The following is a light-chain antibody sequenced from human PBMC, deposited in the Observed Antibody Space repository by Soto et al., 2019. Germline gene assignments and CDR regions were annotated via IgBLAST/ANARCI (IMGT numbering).Light chain of an antibody. V-gene: IGKV3-11*01. CDR2: DAS. J-gene: IGKJ3*01. CDR1: QSVSSY. CDR3: QQRSNWSLFT. Sequence: EIVLTQSPATLSLSPGERATLACRASQSVSSYLAWYQQKPGQAPRLLIYDASNRATGIPARFSGSGSGTDFAHTSSSLEPEDFAVYYCQQRSNWSLFTFGPGTKVYI.